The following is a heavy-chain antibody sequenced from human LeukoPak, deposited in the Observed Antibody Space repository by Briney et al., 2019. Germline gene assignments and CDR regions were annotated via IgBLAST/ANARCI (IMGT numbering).Heavy chain of an antibody. V-gene: IGHV3-33*06. J-gene: IGHJ4*02. D-gene: IGHD6-13*01. Sequence: GGSLRLSCAASGFTFSSYGMHWVRQAPGKGLEWVAVIWYDGSNKYYADSVKGRFTISRDNSKNTLYLQMNSLRAEDTAIYYCAKARGAAAANDFDYWGQGTLVTVSS. CDR3: AKARGAAAANDFDY. CDR1: GFTFSSYG. CDR2: IWYDGSNK.